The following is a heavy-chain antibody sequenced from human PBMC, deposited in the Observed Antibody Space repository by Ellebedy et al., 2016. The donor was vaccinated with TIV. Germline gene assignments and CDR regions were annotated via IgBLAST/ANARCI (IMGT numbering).Heavy chain of an antibody. J-gene: IGHJ4*02. CDR1: GFTSSSSW. V-gene: IGHV3-15*07. Sequence: GGSLRLSXVGSGFTSSSSWMDWVRQAPGKGLEWVGRIRRIVDGGTIDYAAPVKDRFTISRDDSKNTLYLQMNSLKTEDTALYYCTTDFSNWGQGTLVTVSS. CDR3: TTDFSN. CDR2: IRRIVDGGTI. D-gene: IGHD3-3*01.